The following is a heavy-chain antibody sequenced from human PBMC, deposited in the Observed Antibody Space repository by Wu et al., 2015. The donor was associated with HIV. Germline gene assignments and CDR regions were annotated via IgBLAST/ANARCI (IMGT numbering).Heavy chain of an antibody. J-gene: IGHJ1*01. D-gene: IGHD3-10*01. CDR2: FDPEDGKI. CDR1: GNSLTKLS. V-gene: IGHV1-24*01. CDR3: TAFPRDIWSTGLPY. Sequence: HVQLEQSGAVVRKPGASVRVPCKASGNSLTKLSIHWVRQAPGKGLEWMGGFDPEDGKIIYAQRFQGRVAMTEDRSTETAYMDLKSLRSEDTAVFYCTAFPRDIWSTGLPYWGQGTLVTVSA.